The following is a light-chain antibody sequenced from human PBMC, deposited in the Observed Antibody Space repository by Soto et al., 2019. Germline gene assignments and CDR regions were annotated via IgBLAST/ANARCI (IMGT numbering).Light chain of an antibody. Sequence: DIKMTQSPSTLSFSAGDRVTITCRANQSISTYLAWYQQKPGKAPKLLIYVASSRQAGIPARFSGSGSGTDFTLTIGSLEPEDFAAYYCQQSYIPPITFGQGRLLEIK. J-gene: IGKJ5*01. CDR3: QQSYIPPIT. CDR1: QSISTY. CDR2: VAS. V-gene: IGKV1-39*01.